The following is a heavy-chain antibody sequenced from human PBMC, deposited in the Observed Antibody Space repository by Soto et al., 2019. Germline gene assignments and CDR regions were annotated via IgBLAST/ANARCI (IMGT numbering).Heavy chain of an antibody. Sequence: QVQLVESGGGVVQPGRSLRLSCAASGFTFSTYSMHWVRQAPGKGLEWVALIAYDGSNKFYADSVKGRFTISRDNSKNTLYLQMNSLTAEDTAVYFCASNEKGYFDYWGQGTLVTVSS. D-gene: IGHD2-8*01. CDR2: IAYDGSNK. CDR3: ASNEKGYFDY. J-gene: IGHJ4*02. V-gene: IGHV3-30-3*01. CDR1: GFTFSTYS.